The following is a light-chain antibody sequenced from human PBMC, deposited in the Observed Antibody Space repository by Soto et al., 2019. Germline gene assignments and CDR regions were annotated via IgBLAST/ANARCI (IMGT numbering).Light chain of an antibody. J-gene: IGLJ2*01. CDR3: CSYAGTYTFHVV. CDR2: DVS. Sequence: QSALTQPRSVSGSPGQSVTISCTGTSSDVGGYNYVSWYQQHPGKAPKLMIYDVSKRPSGVPDRFSGSKSGNTASLTFSGLQAEDEADYYCCSYAGTYTFHVVFGGGTKLTVL. CDR1: SSDVGGYNY. V-gene: IGLV2-11*01.